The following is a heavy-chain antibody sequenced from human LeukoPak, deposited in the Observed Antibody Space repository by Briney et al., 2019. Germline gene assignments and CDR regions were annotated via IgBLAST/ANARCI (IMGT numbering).Heavy chain of an antibody. D-gene: IGHD6-19*01. J-gene: IGHJ4*02. Sequence: GGSLRLSCAASGFTFSDYYMIWIRQAPGKGLEWVSHISSSGAIIYYADSVKGRFTISRDNAKNSLYLQMNNLRAEDTAVYYCATMASVAVAMYWGQGTLVTVSS. CDR2: ISSSGAII. V-gene: IGHV3-11*01. CDR3: ATMASVAVAMY. CDR1: GFTFSDYY.